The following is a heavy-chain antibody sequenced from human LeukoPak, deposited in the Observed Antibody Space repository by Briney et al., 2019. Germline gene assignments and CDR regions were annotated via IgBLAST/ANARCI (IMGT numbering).Heavy chain of an antibody. CDR1: GDSISRYY. D-gene: IGHD3-22*01. CDR3: ASHYYDSSDYYYFAFDI. CDR2: IYDSGST. J-gene: IGHJ3*02. V-gene: IGHV4-59*01. Sequence: SETLSLTCTVSGDSISRYYWSWIRQPPGRGLEWIGFIYDSGSTNYNPSLKSRVTISRDTAKNQVSPQLTSVSAADTAVYYCASHYYDSSDYYYFAFDIWGQGTMVTVSS.